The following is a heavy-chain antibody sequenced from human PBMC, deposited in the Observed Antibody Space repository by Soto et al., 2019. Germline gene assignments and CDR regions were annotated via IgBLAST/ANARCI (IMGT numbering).Heavy chain of an antibody. CDR1: GDSISSSNSH. CDR3: VSYARINMKPYSPEGFHI. D-gene: IGHD3-3*02. J-gene: IGHJ3*02. CDR2: VYYGGAIFYSGNI. Sequence: PSETLSLTCTVSGDSISSSNSHWGWTRQPPGKGLEYIGSVYYGGAIFYSGNIYYNPSLKSRVTISVDTSKNQFSLRLSSVTASDTVVYYCVSYARINMKPYSPEGFHIWGQGTMVTVSS. V-gene: IGHV4-39*01.